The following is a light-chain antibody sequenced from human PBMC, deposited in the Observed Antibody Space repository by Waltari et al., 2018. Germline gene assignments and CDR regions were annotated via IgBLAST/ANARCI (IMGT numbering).Light chain of an antibody. CDR3: LSYSGRSDYV. CDR1: NPNVGGYNL. CDR2: GVS. V-gene: IGLV2-23*02. J-gene: IGLJ1*01. Sequence: QSALTPPASVSGSPGQAITISCTGTNPNVGGYNLVSWYRQYPGKAPELMIFGVSERPSGISNRLSGSKSGNTATLTISGLQAEDEADYYCLSYSGRSDYVFGTGTRV.